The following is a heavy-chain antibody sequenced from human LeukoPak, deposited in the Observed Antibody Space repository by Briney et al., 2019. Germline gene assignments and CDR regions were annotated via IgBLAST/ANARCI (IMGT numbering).Heavy chain of an antibody. CDR2: IYCSGSS. Sequence: SETLSLTCTVSGGSISSYYWSWIRQPPGKGLEWIGYIYCSGSSSYNPSLKSRVTISVDTSKNQFSLKVSSVTAADTAIYYCARRLYDSSGYYLDYWGQGTLVTVSS. CDR3: ARRLYDSSGYYLDY. J-gene: IGHJ4*02. V-gene: IGHV4-59*01. D-gene: IGHD3-22*01. CDR1: GGSISSYY.